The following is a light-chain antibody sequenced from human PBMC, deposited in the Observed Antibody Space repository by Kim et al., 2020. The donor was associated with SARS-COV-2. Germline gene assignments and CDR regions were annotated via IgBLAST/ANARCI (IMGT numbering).Light chain of an antibody. CDR1: QSISSY. J-gene: IGKJ1*01. CDR3: QQSYSTPQT. V-gene: IGKV1-39*01. CDR2: AAS. Sequence: DISIPPSPSSLSASVGDRVTITCRASQSISSYLNWYQQKPGKAPKLLIYAASSLQSGVPSRFSGSGSGTDFTLTISSLQPEDFATYYCQQSYSTPQTFGQGTKVDIK.